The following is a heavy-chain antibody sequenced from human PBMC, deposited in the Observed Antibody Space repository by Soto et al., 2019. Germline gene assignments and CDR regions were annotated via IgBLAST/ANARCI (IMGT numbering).Heavy chain of an antibody. CDR1: GWSFSGYY. D-gene: IGHD2-15*01. V-gene: IGHV4-34*01. J-gene: IGHJ4*02. Sequence: ASETLSLTCAVYGWSFSGYYWSWIRQPPGKGLEWIGEINHSGSTNYNPSLKSRVTKSVDTSKSQLSMKLSSVTAADTAVYYCARAAPRYCSGGSCYSGRDCWGQGTLVTVS. CDR3: ARAAPRYCSGGSCYSGRDC. CDR2: INHSGST.